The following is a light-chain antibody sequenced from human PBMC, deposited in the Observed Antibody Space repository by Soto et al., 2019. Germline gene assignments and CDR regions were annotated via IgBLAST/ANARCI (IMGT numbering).Light chain of an antibody. CDR3: SSYTTSSTLLYV. Sequence: QSALTQPASVSGSPGQPITISCTGTSSDVGGYHSVSWYQQHPGKAPKLMIYEVSNRPSGVSNRFSRSKSGNTASLTISGLQAEDEADYYCSSYTTSSTLLYVFGTGTKLTVL. CDR1: SSDVGGYHS. CDR2: EVS. J-gene: IGLJ1*01. V-gene: IGLV2-14*01.